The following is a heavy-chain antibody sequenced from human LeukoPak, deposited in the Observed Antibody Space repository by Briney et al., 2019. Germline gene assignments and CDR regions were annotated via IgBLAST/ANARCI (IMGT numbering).Heavy chain of an antibody. Sequence: ASVKVSCKASGYTFTASYMHWVRQAPGQGLEWMGRINPNSGGTNYAHKFPGRVTITRYPSISTAYMEMSKLRSDDTAVYPCVREAPLQAAAYVWGSPAAYWGQGSLVTVSS. CDR3: VREAPLQAAAYVWGSPAAY. V-gene: IGHV1-2*06. J-gene: IGHJ4*02. CDR1: GYTFTASY. D-gene: IGHD3-16*01. CDR2: INPNSGGT.